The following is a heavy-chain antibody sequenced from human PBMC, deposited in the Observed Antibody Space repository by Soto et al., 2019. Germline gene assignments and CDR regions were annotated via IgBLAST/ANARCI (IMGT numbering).Heavy chain of an antibody. D-gene: IGHD1-26*01. V-gene: IGHV3-30-3*01. CDR2: ISYDGSNK. CDR1: GFTFSTYA. J-gene: IGHJ3*02. Sequence: GGSLRLSCAASGFTFSTYAMHWVRQAPGKGLEWVAVISYDGSNKYYADSVKDRFTISRDNSKNTLYVQMNSLRAEDTAVYYCALISVGATPIWGRGTMVTVSS. CDR3: ALISVGATPI.